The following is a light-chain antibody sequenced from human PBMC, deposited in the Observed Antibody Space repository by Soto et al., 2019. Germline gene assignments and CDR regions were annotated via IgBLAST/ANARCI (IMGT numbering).Light chain of an antibody. CDR2: GAS. J-gene: IGKJ1*01. V-gene: IGKV3-15*01. Sequence: EKVMTQSPATLSVSPGERATLSCRASQSVRSNLAWYHQKPGQAPRLLVYGASTRATGILARFSGSGAGTDFSLTIRRLEPEDFAVYYCHQFGYSPRTFGQGTKVDIK. CDR3: HQFGYSPRT. CDR1: QSVRSN.